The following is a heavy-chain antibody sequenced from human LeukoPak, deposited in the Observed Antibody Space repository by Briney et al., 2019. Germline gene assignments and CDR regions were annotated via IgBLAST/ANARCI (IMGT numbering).Heavy chain of an antibody. D-gene: IGHD6-13*01. J-gene: IGHJ6*03. CDR3: ARERSSPARQIRVFLSYYYYYYMDG. Sequence: SETLSLTCAVYGGSFSGYYWSWVRQPPGKGLEWVGEINHSGSTNYNPSLKSRVNISVDTSKNQFSLKLSSVTAADTAVYYCARERSSPARQIRVFLSYYYYYYMDGWGKGTTVTVSS. CDR1: GGSFSGYY. V-gene: IGHV4-34*01. CDR2: INHSGST.